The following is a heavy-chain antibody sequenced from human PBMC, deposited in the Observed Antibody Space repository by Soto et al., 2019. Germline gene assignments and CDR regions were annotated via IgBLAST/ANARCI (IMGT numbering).Heavy chain of an antibody. CDR1: GFTFGDYA. Sequence: GGSLRLSCTASGFTFGDYAMSWFRQAPGKGLEWVGFIRSKAYGGTKEYAASVKGRFTISRDDSKSIAYLQMNSLKTEDTAVYYCTRDTYYYGSGSYTYYYYYMDVWGKGTTVTVSS. J-gene: IGHJ6*03. CDR3: TRDTYYYGSGSYTYYYYYMDV. D-gene: IGHD3-10*01. V-gene: IGHV3-49*03. CDR2: IRSKAYGGTK.